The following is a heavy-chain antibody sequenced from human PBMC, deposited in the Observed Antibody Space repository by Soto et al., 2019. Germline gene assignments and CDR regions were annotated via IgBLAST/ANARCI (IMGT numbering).Heavy chain of an antibody. CDR2: ISGGGDST. CDR3: AKHSKTYDCWSGDVKGAFDV. Sequence: GCLRLSCAASGFTFSSHALTWVRQAPGKGLDWVSGISGGGDSTHYADSVTGRFTVSRDNSKNTLYLQINSLRAEDTAVYYCAKHSKTYDCWSGDVKGAFDVWGRGTMVTVSS. V-gene: IGHV3-23*01. CDR1: GFTFSSHA. D-gene: IGHD3-3*01. J-gene: IGHJ3*01.